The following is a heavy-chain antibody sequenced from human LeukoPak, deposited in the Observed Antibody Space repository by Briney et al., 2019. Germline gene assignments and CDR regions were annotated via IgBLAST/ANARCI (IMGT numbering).Heavy chain of an antibody. D-gene: IGHD5-24*01. J-gene: IGHJ4*02. Sequence: ASVKVSCKASGYTFTSYDTNWVRQATGQGLEWMGWMNPNSGNTGYAQKFQGRVTMTRNTSISTAYMELSSLRSEDTAVYYCARGKARDGYNYPGIFDYWGQGTLVTVSS. CDR3: ARGKARDGYNYPGIFDY. V-gene: IGHV1-8*01. CDR2: MNPNSGNT. CDR1: GYTFTSYD.